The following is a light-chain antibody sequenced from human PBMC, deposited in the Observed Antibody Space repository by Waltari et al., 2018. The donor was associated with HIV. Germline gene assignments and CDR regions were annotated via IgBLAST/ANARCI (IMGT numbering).Light chain of an antibody. CDR2: GAS. J-gene: IGKJ1*01. V-gene: IGKV3-20*01. Sequence: EIVLTQSPGTLSLSPGARATLSCRATQSVSSTYLAWYQHKPGQAPRLLIYGASSRATGIPDRFSGRGSGTDFTLTVSRLEPEDFAVYYCQQYGSSPQTFGQGTKVEIK. CDR3: QQYGSSPQT. CDR1: QSVSSTY.